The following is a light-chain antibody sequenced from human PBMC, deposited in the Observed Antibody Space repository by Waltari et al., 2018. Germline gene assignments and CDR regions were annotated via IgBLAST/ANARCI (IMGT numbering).Light chain of an antibody. J-gene: IGLJ1*01. CDR1: TSAIGAGYA. Sequence: QSVLTQPPSVSGAPGQRITISCTGTTSAIGAGYAVPWYQHVPGTAPKRLIYGNNLRPSGVPHRFSGSKSGTSASLAITGLQAEDEADYYCQSYDNSLSGPFYVFGSGTKVTVL. CDR3: QSYDNSLSGPFYV. V-gene: IGLV1-40*01. CDR2: GNN.